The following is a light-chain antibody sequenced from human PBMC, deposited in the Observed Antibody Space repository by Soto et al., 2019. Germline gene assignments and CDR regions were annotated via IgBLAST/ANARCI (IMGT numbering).Light chain of an antibody. J-gene: IGKJ5*01. V-gene: IGKV3-15*01. CDR2: GAS. CDR1: QSVRSN. Sequence: EIVMTQSPAILSVPPGERAPLSCRASQSVRSNLAWYQQKPGQSPRLLIYGASTRATGLPARFSGSGSGTDFTPTVSSLDPDYFALDYCQHRSNRITFGQVTQREIK. CDR3: QHRSNRIT.